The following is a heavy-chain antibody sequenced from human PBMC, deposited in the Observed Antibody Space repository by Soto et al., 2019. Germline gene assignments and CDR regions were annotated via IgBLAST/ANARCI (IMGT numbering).Heavy chain of an antibody. V-gene: IGHV3-66*01. J-gene: IGHJ1*01. D-gene: IGHD4-17*01. CDR1: GFTVSSNY. CDR3: ARDFVHGDHPEYFQH. Sequence: EVQLVESGGGLVQPGGSLRLSCAASGFTVSSNYMNWVRQAPRKGLEWVSVIYSGGSTYYADSVKGRFTISRDNSKNTLYLQMNSLRAEDTAVYYCARDFVHGDHPEYFQHWGQGTLVTVSS. CDR2: IYSGGST.